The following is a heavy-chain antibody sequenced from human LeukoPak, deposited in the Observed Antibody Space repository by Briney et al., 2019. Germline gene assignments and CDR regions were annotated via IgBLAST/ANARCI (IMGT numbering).Heavy chain of an antibody. Sequence: SKTLSLTCTVSGGSISSSSYYWGWIRQPPGKGLEWIGSIYYSGSTYYNPSLKSRVTISIDTSKKQFSLELSSVTAADTAIYFCARRKRGSGGPFDYWGQGTLVTVSS. CDR2: IYYSGST. J-gene: IGHJ4*02. D-gene: IGHD6-19*01. CDR3: ARRKRGSGGPFDY. CDR1: GGSISSSSYY. V-gene: IGHV4-39*07.